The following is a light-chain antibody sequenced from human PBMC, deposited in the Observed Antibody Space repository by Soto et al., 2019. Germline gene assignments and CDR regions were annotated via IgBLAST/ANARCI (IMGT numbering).Light chain of an antibody. CDR3: QQYDNLPYT. V-gene: IGKV1-33*01. J-gene: IGKJ2*01. CDR2: HAS. CDR1: KDISNY. Sequence: DIQMTQSPPSLSASVGDIVTITCQASKDISNYLSWCQQKPGKAPKLLIYHASNLETGVPSRFSGSGSGTYFTFTISSLQPEDTATYYCQQYDNLPYTFGQGTKLEI.